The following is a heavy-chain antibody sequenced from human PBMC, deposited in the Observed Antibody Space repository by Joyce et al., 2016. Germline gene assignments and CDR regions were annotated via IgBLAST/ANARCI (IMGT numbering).Heavy chain of an antibody. CDR3: ARAPWPSDWFDP. Sequence: QVPLVPSGAEVKKPGASVKVSCQASGYTFTGYYNHWVRQAPGQGLEWMGWIDPNRGGTNYAQKCQGRVTMTRDTSISTAYMELSRLRSDDTAVYFCARAPWPSDWFDPWGQGTLVTVSS. CDR1: GYTFTGYY. V-gene: IGHV1-2*02. CDR2: IDPNRGGT. J-gene: IGHJ5*02.